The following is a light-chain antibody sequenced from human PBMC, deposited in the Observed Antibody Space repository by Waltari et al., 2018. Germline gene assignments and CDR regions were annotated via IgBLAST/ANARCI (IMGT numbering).Light chain of an antibody. Sequence: DIQMTQSPSTLSASVGDRVTITCRTSQSISTWLAWYQQKPGKAPKLRLYKASSLENEVPSRFSGSGSGTEFTLTISSLQPDDFATFYCQQYKSYPPTFGGGTKVDIK. CDR2: KAS. V-gene: IGKV1-5*03. CDR3: QQYKSYPPT. J-gene: IGKJ4*01. CDR1: QSISTW.